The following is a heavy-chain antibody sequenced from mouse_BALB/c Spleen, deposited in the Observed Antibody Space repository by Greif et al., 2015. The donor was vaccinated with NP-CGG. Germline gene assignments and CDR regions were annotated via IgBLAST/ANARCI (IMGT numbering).Heavy chain of an antibody. D-gene: IGHD2-14*01. CDR1: GFTFSDYY. CDR2: ISDGGSYT. CDR3: ARERGRYDGEDVAY. Sequence: EVQGVESGGGLVKPGGSLKLSCAASGFTFSDYYMYWVRQTPEKRLEWVATISDGGSYTYYPDSVKGRFTISRGNAKNNLYLQMSSLKSEDTAMYYCARERGRYDGEDVAYWGQGTLVTVSA. V-gene: IGHV5-4*02. J-gene: IGHJ3*01.